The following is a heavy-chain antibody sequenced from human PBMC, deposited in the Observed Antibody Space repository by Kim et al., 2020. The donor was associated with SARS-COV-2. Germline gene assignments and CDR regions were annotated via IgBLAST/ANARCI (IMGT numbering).Heavy chain of an antibody. CDR1: GYSFSSYG. D-gene: IGHD3-10*01. CDR3: ARDRGYGIDTFDI. J-gene: IGHJ3*02. V-gene: IGHV1-18*01. CDR2: IATYEDDA. Sequence: ASVKVSCKASGYSFSSYGISWVRQAPGKGLEWVGWIATYEDDANYAERLQGRVTMTTDTSTSTVYMELRSLSSGDAAVYFCARDRGYGIDTFDIWGQGT.